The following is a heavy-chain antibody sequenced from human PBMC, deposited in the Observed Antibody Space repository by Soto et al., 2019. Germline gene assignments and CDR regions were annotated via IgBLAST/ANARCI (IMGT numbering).Heavy chain of an antibody. Sequence: EVQLLESGGGLVQPGGSPRLSCAASGFTFSSYAMSWVRQAPGKGLEWVSTISGSGGSTYYADSVKGRFTISRDNXKNTLYLQMNSLRAEDTAVYYCAKAGLGSSGCFDYWGQGTLVTVSS. J-gene: IGHJ4*02. V-gene: IGHV3-23*01. CDR2: ISGSGGST. D-gene: IGHD3-22*01. CDR1: GFTFSSYA. CDR3: AKAGLGSSGCFDY.